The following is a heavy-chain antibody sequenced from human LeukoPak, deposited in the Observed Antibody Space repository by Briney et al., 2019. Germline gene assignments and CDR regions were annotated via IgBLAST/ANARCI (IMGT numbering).Heavy chain of an antibody. Sequence: GGSLRLSCAASGFTFSSYAMSWVRQAPGKGLEWVSAISGSGGSTYYADSVKGRFTISRDNSKNTLYLQMNNLRAEDTAVYYCAKWAEYYDFWSGYYRAFDYWGQGTLVTVSS. CDR1: GFTFSSYA. D-gene: IGHD3-3*01. CDR3: AKWAEYYDFWSGYYRAFDY. CDR2: ISGSGGST. J-gene: IGHJ4*02. V-gene: IGHV3-23*01.